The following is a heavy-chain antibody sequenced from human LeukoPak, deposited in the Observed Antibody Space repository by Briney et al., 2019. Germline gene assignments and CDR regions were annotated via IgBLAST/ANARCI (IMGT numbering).Heavy chain of an antibody. J-gene: IGHJ5*02. CDR2: IKQDGSEK. V-gene: IGHV3-7*01. D-gene: IGHD1-26*01. CDR3: ARDRGSYELPWWFDP. CDR1: GFTFSSYW. Sequence: PGGSLRLSCAASGFTFSSYWMSWVRQAPGKGLEWVANIKQDGSEKYYVDSVKGRFTISRDNAKNSLYLQMNSLRAEDTAVYYCARDRGSYELPWWFDPWGQGTLVTVSS.